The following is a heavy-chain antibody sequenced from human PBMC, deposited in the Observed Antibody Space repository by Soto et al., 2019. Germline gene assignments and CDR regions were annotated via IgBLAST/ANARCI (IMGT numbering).Heavy chain of an antibody. J-gene: IGHJ5*02. V-gene: IGHV2-26*04. CDR2: IFSNDEK. Sequence: QVTVKESGPVLVKPTETLTLTCTVSGFSLSNAGLGVSWIRQPPGKALEWLAHIFSNDEKSYSTSLKSRLTTAKDTPKSQVVLTMTNMDPVDTATYYCASTYSTSCYWFDPWGKGTLVTVSS. CDR3: ASTYSTSCYWFDP. D-gene: IGHD6-13*01. CDR1: GFSLSNAGLG.